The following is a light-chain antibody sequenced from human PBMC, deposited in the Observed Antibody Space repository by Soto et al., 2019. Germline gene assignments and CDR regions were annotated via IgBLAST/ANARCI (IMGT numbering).Light chain of an antibody. V-gene: IGKV3-11*01. CDR3: QQRSDWPIT. CDR2: DAS. J-gene: IGKJ5*01. Sequence: EIVMTQSPATLSVSPGERATLSCRASQSVSTYLAWFQQKFGQPPRLLIYDASKRATGIPARFSGSGSGTDFTLTINSLDPDDFAVYYCQQRSDWPITFGQGTRLEIK. CDR1: QSVSTY.